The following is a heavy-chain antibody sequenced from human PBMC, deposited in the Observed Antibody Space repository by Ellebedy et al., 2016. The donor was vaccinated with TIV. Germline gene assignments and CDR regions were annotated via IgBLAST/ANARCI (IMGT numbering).Heavy chain of an antibody. CDR3: ASLPDYRVGFVDIPMVWGR. V-gene: IGHV4-39*07. D-gene: IGHD3-10*01. CDR1: DGSISRSSSY. CDR2: IYYTGST. Sequence: SETLSLTCTVSDGSISRSSSYWGWIRQSPQKGLEWIGGIYYTGSTFYNPSLKSRVTISVDTSQNQLSLRLTSVTAADTARYYCASLPDYRVGFVDIPMVWGRWGQGALVTVSS. J-gene: IGHJ4*02.